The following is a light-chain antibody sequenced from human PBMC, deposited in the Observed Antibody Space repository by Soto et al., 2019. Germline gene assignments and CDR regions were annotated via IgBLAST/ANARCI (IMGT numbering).Light chain of an antibody. Sequence: EVVMTQSPATLSVSPGERATLSCRASQGVSSNLAWYQQKPGQAPRLLIYGTSTRATGIPARFSGSGSGTEFTLTISSLQSEDFAVYYCQHYNNWPRTFGQGTKVELK. J-gene: IGKJ1*01. CDR2: GTS. V-gene: IGKV3-15*01. CDR1: QGVSSN. CDR3: QHYNNWPRT.